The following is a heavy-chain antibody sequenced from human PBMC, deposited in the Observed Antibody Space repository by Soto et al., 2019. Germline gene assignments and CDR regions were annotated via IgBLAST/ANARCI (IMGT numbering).Heavy chain of an antibody. CDR1: GGSISSGDYY. V-gene: IGHV4-30-4*01. Sequence: PSETLSLTSTVSGGSISSGDYYWSWSRQPPGKGLEWIGYNYYSGSTYYNPSLKSRVTISVDTSKNQFSLKLSSVTAAVTAVYYCASIRAVADIDYWGQGTLVTVSS. J-gene: IGHJ4*02. CDR3: ASIRAVADIDY. CDR2: NYYSGST. D-gene: IGHD6-19*01.